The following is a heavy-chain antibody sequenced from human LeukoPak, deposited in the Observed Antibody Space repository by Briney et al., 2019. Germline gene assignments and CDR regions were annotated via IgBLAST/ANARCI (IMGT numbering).Heavy chain of an antibody. CDR2: IRYDGTNK. J-gene: IGHJ1*01. Sequence: GGSLRLSCAASGFTFSSHGMHWVRQAPGKGLEWVAFIRYDGTNKYYADSVKGRFTISRDNAKNSLYLQMNSLRAEDTAVYYCARERVVAARRYFQHWGQGTLVTVSS. CDR3: ARERVVAARRYFQH. CDR1: GFTFSSHG. V-gene: IGHV3-30*02. D-gene: IGHD6-6*01.